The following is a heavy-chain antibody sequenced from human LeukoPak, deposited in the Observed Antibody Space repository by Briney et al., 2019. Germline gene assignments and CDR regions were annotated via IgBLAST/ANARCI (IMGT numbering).Heavy chain of an antibody. CDR2: IQEDGSEE. CDR3: VKEGEAGNAPYSWFDP. J-gene: IGHJ5*02. V-gene: IGHV3-7*01. CDR1: GFTFRTYW. D-gene: IGHD3-16*01. Sequence: GGSLRLSCAASGFTFRTYWMSWVRQAPGKGLEWVANIQEDGSEENYVDSVKGRFTISRDNAKNSLFLQMDSLRAEDTAIYYCVKEGEAGNAPYSWFDPWGQGTLVTVSS.